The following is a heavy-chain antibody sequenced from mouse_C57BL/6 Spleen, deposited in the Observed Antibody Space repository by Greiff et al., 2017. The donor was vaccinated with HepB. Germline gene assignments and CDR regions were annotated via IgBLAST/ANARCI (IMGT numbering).Heavy chain of an antibody. CDR2: IDPSDSYT. CDR3: ASKGANFSY. D-gene: IGHD3-1*01. J-gene: IGHJ2*01. CDR1: GYTFTSYW. V-gene: IGHV1-59*01. Sequence: QVQLQQPGAELVRPGTSVKLSCKASGYTFTSYWIHWVKQRPGQGLEWIGVIDPSDSYTNYNQKFKGKATLTVDTSSSTAYMQLSSLTSEDSAVYYCASKGANFSYWGQGTTLTVSS.